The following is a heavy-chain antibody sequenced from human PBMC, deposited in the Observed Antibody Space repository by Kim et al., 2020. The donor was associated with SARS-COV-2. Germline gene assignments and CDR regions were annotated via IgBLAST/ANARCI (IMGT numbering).Heavy chain of an antibody. D-gene: IGHD6-13*01. CDR3: ARDEVEQQLGFKWILYGMDV. CDR2: IWYDGSNK. V-gene: IGHV3-33*01. J-gene: IGHJ6*02. Sequence: GGSLRLSCAASGFTFSSYGMHWVRQAPGKGLEWVAVIWYDGSNKYYADSVKGRFTISRDNSKNTLYLQMNSLRAEDTAVYYCARDEVEQQLGFKWILYGMDVWGQGTTVTVSS. CDR1: GFTFSSYG.